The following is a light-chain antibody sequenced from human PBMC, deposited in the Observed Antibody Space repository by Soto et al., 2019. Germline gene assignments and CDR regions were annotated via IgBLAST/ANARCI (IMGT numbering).Light chain of an antibody. Sequence: QSVLTQPPSVSGAPGQRDTISCTGNSSNIGAGSDVHWYQQLPGTAPKLLIYVNTIRASGVPDRFSGSKSGTSASLAITGLQAEDEADYYCQSYDRSLSGSVFGGGTKLTVL. CDR3: QSYDRSLSGSV. J-gene: IGLJ2*01. V-gene: IGLV1-40*01. CDR1: SSNIGAGSD. CDR2: VNT.